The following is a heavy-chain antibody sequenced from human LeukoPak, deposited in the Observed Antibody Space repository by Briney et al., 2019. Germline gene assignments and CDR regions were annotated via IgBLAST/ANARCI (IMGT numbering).Heavy chain of an antibody. CDR1: GASMSSYY. D-gene: IGHD4-17*01. CDR3: ARGGEAGLAD. J-gene: IGHJ4*02. Sequence: SETLSLTCTVSGASMSSYYWTWLRQPPGKGLEWIGYIYSSGSTNSNPSLKSRVTISVDPSKNQSSLNLSSVTAADTAVYYCARGGEAGLADWGQGPLVTVSS. CDR2: IYSSGST. V-gene: IGHV4-59*01.